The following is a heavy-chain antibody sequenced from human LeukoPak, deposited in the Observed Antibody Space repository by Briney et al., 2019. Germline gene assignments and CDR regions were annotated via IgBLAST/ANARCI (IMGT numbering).Heavy chain of an antibody. Sequence: ASVKVSCKVSGYTLTELSMHWVRQAPGKGLEWMGGFDPEDGETIYAQKFQGRVTMTEDTSTDTAYMELSSLRSEDTAVYYCATGKTRWTVAAKVFDLWGRGTLVTVSS. J-gene: IGHJ2*01. CDR1: GYTLTELS. CDR3: ATGKTRWTVAAKVFDL. CDR2: FDPEDGET. D-gene: IGHD2-15*01. V-gene: IGHV1-24*01.